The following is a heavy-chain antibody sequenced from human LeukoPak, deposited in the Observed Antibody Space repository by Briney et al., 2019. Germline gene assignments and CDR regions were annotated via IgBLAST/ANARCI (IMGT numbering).Heavy chain of an antibody. CDR3: ARLMDSSGYYPEYYFDY. V-gene: IGHV1-2*02. CDR1: GYTFTGYY. CDR2: INPNSGGT. J-gene: IGHJ4*02. Sequence: ASVKVSCKASGYTFTGYYMHWVRQAPGQGLEWMGWINPNSGGTNYAQEFQGRVTMTRDTSISTAYMELSRLRSDDTAVYYCARLMDSSGYYPEYYFDYWGQGTLVTVSS. D-gene: IGHD3-22*01.